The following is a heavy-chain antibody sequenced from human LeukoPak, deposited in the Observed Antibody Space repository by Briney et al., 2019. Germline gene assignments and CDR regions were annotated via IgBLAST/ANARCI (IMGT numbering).Heavy chain of an antibody. V-gene: IGHV1-58*02. CDR2: IVDGSGNT. CDR3: AVSGIAAAGKGEVGFDY. J-gene: IGHJ4*02. CDR1: GFTFTSSA. Sequence: TSVKVSCKASGFTFTSSAMQWVRQARGQRLEWIGWIVDGSGNTNYAQKFQERVTITRDMSTSTAYMELSSLRSEDTAVYYCAVSGIAAAGKGEVGFDYWGQGTLVTVSS. D-gene: IGHD6-13*01.